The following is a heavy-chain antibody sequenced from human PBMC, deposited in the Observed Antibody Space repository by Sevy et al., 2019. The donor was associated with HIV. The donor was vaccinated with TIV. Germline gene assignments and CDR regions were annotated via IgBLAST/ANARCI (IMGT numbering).Heavy chain of an antibody. J-gene: IGHJ4*02. CDR3: AREDIRVAGIGYYFHS. CDR2: IWYDGTNR. V-gene: IGHV3-33*01. CDR1: GFSISGYG. Sequence: GGSLRLSCAASGFSISGYGMHWVRQAPGKGLEWVAVIWYDGTNREYADSVKGRFTISRDNSKNTLYLQMNSLRVEDTAVYYCAREDIRVAGIGYYFHSWGQGTLVTVSS. D-gene: IGHD6-19*01.